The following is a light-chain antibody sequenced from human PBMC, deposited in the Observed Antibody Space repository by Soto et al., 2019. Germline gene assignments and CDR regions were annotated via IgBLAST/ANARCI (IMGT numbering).Light chain of an antibody. CDR1: NIGSKS. J-gene: IGLJ1*01. V-gene: IGLV3-21*02. CDR3: QVWHSSSDHYV. Sequence: SYELPQPPSVSVAPGQTARITCGGNNIGSKSVHWYQQKPGQAPVLVVYDDSDRPSGIPERFSGSNSGNTATLTISRVEAGDEADYYCQVWHSSSDHYVFGTWTKV. CDR2: DDS.